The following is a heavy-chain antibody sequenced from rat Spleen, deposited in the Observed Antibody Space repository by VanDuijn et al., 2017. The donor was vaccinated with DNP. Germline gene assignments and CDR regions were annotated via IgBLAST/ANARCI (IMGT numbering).Heavy chain of an antibody. CDR3: ARDRQPPFDF. J-gene: IGHJ2*01. D-gene: IGHD3-4*01. CDR1: GFTFSNYG. Sequence: EVQLVESGGGLVQPGRSLKLSCAASGFTFSNYGMTWIRQAPKKGLEWVATIINDGKRTYYRDSVKGRFTISRDNAKSTLYLQMNSLQTDDTGTYYCARDRQPPFDFWGQGVMVTVSS. V-gene: IGHV5-7*01. CDR2: IINDGKRT.